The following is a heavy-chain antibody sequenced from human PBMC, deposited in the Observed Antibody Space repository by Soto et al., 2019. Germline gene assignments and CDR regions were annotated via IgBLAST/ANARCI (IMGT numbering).Heavy chain of an antibody. Sequence: GGSLRLSCAASGFTFSSYAMSWVRQAPGKGLEWVSAISGSGGSTYYADSVKGRFTISRDSSKNTLYLQMNSLRAEDTAVYYCAKAFRSMITFGGVITHWGQGTLVTVSS. CDR3: AKAFRSMITFGGVITH. CDR2: ISGSGGST. J-gene: IGHJ4*02. D-gene: IGHD3-16*02. V-gene: IGHV3-23*01. CDR1: GFTFSSYA.